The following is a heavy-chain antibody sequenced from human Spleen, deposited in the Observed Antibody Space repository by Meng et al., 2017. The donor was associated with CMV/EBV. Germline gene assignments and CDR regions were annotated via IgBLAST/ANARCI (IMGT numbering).Heavy chain of an antibody. CDR1: GYTFTSYW. CDR2: IYPGDSQT. J-gene: IGHJ5*02. Sequence: GESLKISCKASGYTFTSYWIAWVRQMSGKDLEWMGIIYPGDSQTRYSPSFEGQVTISVDKSSTTAYLQWSSLKASDTATYYCARRGMMTTRGYWFDPWGQGTLVTVSS. CDR3: ARRGMMTTRGYWFDP. V-gene: IGHV5-51*01. D-gene: IGHD4-17*01.